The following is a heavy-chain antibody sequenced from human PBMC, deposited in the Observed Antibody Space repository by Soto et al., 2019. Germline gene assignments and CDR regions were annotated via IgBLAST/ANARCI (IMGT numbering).Heavy chain of an antibody. Sequence: GGSLRLSCATSGFTFSNYKMNWVRQAPGKGLEWVAAISSGGTYIYYADSVKGRFTISRDDARNSLYLQMTSLRAEDTAVYYCAKDAGYSSGWGLAFDYWGQGTLVTVSS. V-gene: IGHV3-21*04. CDR2: ISSGGTYI. CDR3: AKDAGYSSGWGLAFDY. D-gene: IGHD6-19*01. CDR1: GFTFSNYK. J-gene: IGHJ4*02.